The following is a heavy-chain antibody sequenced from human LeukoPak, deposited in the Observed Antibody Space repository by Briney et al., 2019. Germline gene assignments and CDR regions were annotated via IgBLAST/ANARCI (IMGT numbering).Heavy chain of an antibody. CDR3: ARVQWAFDI. J-gene: IGHJ3*02. D-gene: IGHD6-19*01. Sequence: PGRSLRLSCAASGFTFSSYAMHWVRQAPGKGLEWVAVISYGGSNKYYADSVKGRFTISRDNSKNTLYLQMNSLRAEDTAVYYCARVQWAFDIWGQGTMVTVSS. CDR2: ISYGGSNK. V-gene: IGHV3-30*04. CDR1: GFTFSSYA.